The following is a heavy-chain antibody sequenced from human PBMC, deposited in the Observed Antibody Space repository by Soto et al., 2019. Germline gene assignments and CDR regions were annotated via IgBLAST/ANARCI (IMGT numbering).Heavy chain of an antibody. CDR1: GGSISSYY. D-gene: IGHD6-19*01. CDR3: ARQAPHSSGWFWFDP. Sequence: PSETHSLTCPVSGGSISSYYWSWIRQPTGKGLEWIGYIYYSGSTSYNPSLRSRVTISVDTSKNQFSLKLSSVTAADTAVYYCARQAPHSSGWFWFDPWGQGTLVTVSS. J-gene: IGHJ5*02. V-gene: IGHV4-59*08. CDR2: IYYSGST.